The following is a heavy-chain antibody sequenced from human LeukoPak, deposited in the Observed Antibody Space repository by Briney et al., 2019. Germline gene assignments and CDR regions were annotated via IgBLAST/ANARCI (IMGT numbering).Heavy chain of an antibody. CDR1: GGSISSSGYY. CDR3: ARHAITGTHGWFDP. Sequence: PSETLSLTCTASGGSISSSGYYWGWIRQPPGKGLEWIASINYSGTTYYNPSLKSRVTISVDTSKNQFSLKLSSVTAADTAVYFCARHAITGTHGWFDPWGQGTLVTVSS. V-gene: IGHV4-39*01. D-gene: IGHD1-7*01. CDR2: INYSGTT. J-gene: IGHJ5*02.